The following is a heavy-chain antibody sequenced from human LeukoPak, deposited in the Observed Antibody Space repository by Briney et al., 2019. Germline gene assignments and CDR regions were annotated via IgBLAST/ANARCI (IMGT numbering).Heavy chain of an antibody. CDR1: GYSINSAFY. J-gene: IGHJ5*02. Sequence: SETLSLTCTVSGYSINSAFYWGWIRVPPGKGLEWIGSVFHRGTTYHNSSLKSRVNISIDTSKNQFSLKLNSLTAEDTAMYYCVRDGYYGSGSPGWFGPWGPGTLVIVSA. CDR2: VFHRGTT. CDR3: VRDGYYGSGSPGWFGP. D-gene: IGHD3-10*01. V-gene: IGHV4-38-2*02.